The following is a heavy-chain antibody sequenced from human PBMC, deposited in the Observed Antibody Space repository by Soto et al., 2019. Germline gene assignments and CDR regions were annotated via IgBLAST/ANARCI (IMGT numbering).Heavy chain of an antibody. V-gene: IGHV3-30-3*01. CDR2: ISYDGSNK. D-gene: IGHD2-15*01. J-gene: IGHJ4*02. Sequence: QVPLVESGGGVVQPGRSLRLSCAASGFTFSSYAMHWVRQAPGKGLEWVAVISYDGSNKYYADSVKGRFTISRDNSKDTVYLQMNSLRADDTAVYYCARDFSMVVVAPGYWGQGTLVTVSS. CDR3: ARDFSMVVVAPGY. CDR1: GFTFSSYA.